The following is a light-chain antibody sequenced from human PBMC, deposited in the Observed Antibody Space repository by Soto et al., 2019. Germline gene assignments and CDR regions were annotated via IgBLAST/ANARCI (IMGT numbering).Light chain of an antibody. CDR1: QSIGHF. J-gene: IGKJ2*01. CDR2: ATS. V-gene: IGKV1-39*01. CDR3: QQDYDIPHT. Sequence: DIQVTQSPSSLSTSIGDTVTITCRASQSIGHFLNWYQQKPGKAPNLIIYATSTLRSGVPSRFTGSGSGTDFTLTITNLQPQDFADYFCQQDYDIPHTFGQGTSLEI.